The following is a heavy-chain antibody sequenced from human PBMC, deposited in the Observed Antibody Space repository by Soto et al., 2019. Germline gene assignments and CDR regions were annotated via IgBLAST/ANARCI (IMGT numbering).Heavy chain of an antibody. CDR1: GGSISSGGYY. CDR2: IYYSGST. Sequence: SETLSLTCTVSGGSISSGGYYWSWIRQHPGKGLEWIGYIYYSGSTYYNPSLKSRVTISVDTSKNQFSLKLSSVTAADTAVYYCARDSLSTTGAFDIWGQGTMVT. D-gene: IGHD4-17*01. CDR3: ARDSLSTTGAFDI. J-gene: IGHJ3*02. V-gene: IGHV4-31*03.